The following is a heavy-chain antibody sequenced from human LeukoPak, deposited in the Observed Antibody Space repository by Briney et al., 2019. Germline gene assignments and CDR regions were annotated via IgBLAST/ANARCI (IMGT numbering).Heavy chain of an antibody. Sequence: PGGSLRLSCAASGFTFSSNAMSWVRQAPGKGLEWVSGIGGDSRTHYADSVEGRFTISRDTSKNTLYLQMNNLRAEDTAVYYCAKDILRWSFDYWGQGTLVTVSS. CDR3: AKDILRWSFDY. V-gene: IGHV3-23*01. J-gene: IGHJ4*02. CDR1: GFTFSSNA. D-gene: IGHD4-23*01. CDR2: IGGDSRT.